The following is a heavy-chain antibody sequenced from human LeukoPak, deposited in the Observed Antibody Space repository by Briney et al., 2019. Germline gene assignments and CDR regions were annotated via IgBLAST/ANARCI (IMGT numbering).Heavy chain of an antibody. CDR3: ARDLTDGTTRWAFDI. CDR2: IIPIFGTA. Sequence: GSSVRVSXKASGGTFSSYAISWVRQAPGQGLEWMGGIIPIFGTANYAQKFQGRVTITTDESTSTAYMELSSLRSEDTAVYYCARDLTDGTTRWAFDIWGQGTMVTVSS. V-gene: IGHV1-69*05. CDR1: GGTFSSYA. D-gene: IGHD1/OR15-1a*01. J-gene: IGHJ3*02.